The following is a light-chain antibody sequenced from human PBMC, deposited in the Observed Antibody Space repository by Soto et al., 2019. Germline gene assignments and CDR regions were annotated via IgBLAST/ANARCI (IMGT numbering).Light chain of an antibody. CDR3: SSYAGSNNWV. CDR1: SSDVCGNDY. V-gene: IGLV2-8*01. J-gene: IGLJ3*02. Sequence: QSALTQPPSASGSPGQSVTISCTGTSSDVCGNDYVSWYQQHPGKAPKLIIYEVTQRPSGVPDRFSGSKSGNTASLTVSGLQADDEADYYCSSYAGSNNWVFGGGTKLTVL. CDR2: EVT.